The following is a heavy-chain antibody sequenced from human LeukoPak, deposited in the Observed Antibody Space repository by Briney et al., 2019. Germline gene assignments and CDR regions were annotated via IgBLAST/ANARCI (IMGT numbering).Heavy chain of an antibody. D-gene: IGHD4-17*01. CDR3: VREMGQGVTTPDY. Sequence: GGSLRLSCAASGFTFSSYWMHWVRQAPGKGLVWVSRINTDGRSTSYADSVKGRFTISRDNAKNTLYLQMNSLRGEDTAVYYCVREMGQGVTTPDYWGQGTLVTVSS. J-gene: IGHJ4*02. V-gene: IGHV3-74*01. CDR1: GFTFSSYW. CDR2: INTDGRST.